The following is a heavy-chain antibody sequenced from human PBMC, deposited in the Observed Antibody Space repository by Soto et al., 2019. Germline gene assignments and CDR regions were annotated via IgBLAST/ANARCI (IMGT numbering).Heavy chain of an antibody. CDR3: AREIPYSSGLDY. V-gene: IGHV4-59*01. Sequence: QVQLQESGPGLVRPSETLSLTCTVSGGSIGSYYWSWIRQPPGKGLEWIGYLYVSGTTYYNPSLKSRVTISVDASKNQFSLKLSSATAADTAVYYCAREIPYSSGLDYWGQGTLVTVSS. CDR1: GGSIGSYY. CDR2: LYVSGTT. D-gene: IGHD6-19*01. J-gene: IGHJ4*02.